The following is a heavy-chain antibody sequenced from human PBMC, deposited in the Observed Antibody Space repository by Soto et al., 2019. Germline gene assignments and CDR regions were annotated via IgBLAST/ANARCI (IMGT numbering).Heavy chain of an antibody. Sequence: ASVKVSCKVSGYTLTELSMHWVRQAPGKGLEWMGGFDPEDGETIYAQKFQGRVTMTEDTSTDTAYMEMSSLRSEDTAVYYCARRITMVRGAIPFDYWGQGTPVTVSS. CDR1: GYTLTELS. D-gene: IGHD3-10*01. V-gene: IGHV1-24*01. CDR2: FDPEDGET. CDR3: ARRITMVRGAIPFDY. J-gene: IGHJ4*02.